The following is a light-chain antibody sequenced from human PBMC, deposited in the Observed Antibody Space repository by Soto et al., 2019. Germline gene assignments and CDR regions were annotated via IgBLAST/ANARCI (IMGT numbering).Light chain of an antibody. CDR1: SSDVGAYNS. Sequence: QSALAQPASVSGSPGQSVTISCTGTSSDVGAYNSVSWYQQHPDKAPQLMIYKGTQRPSGVSNRFSGSKSGNTASLTISGLQAEDEADYYCCSYAGSYTFNYVFGTGTKLAVL. CDR3: CSYAGSYTFNYV. J-gene: IGLJ1*01. CDR2: KGT. V-gene: IGLV2-23*01.